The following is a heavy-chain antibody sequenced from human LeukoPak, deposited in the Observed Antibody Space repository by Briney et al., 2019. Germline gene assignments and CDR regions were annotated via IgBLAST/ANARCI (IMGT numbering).Heavy chain of an antibody. CDR1: GYSISSGYY. CDR3: ARDQRCSWKYYMDV. D-gene: IGHD6-13*01. V-gene: IGHV4-38-2*02. CDR2: IYHSGST. Sequence: PSETLSLTCTVSGYSISSGYYWGWIRQPPGKGLEWIGSIYHSGSTYYNPSLKSRVTISVDTSKNQFSLKLSSVTAADTAVYYCARDQRCSWKYYMDVWGKGTTVTVSS. J-gene: IGHJ6*03.